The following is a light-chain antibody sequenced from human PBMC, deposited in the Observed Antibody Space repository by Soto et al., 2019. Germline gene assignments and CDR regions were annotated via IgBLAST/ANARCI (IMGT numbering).Light chain of an antibody. CDR1: QSVSSN. CDR2: DAS. CDR3: QQYNDWPLT. J-gene: IGKJ4*01. V-gene: IGKV3-15*01. Sequence: EIVMTQSPATLSVSPGERGTLSCRASQSVSSNLAWYQQKPGQAPRLLIYDASTRATDIPTRFSSSGSGTEFTLTISSLQSEDFAVYYCQQYNDWPLTFGGGTKVEIK.